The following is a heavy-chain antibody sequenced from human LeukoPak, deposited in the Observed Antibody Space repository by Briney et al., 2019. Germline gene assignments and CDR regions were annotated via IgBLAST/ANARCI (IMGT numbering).Heavy chain of an antibody. D-gene: IGHD3-10*01. Sequence: ASVTVSCKASGGTFSSYAISWVRQAPGQGLEWMGGIIPIFGTANYAQKFQGRVTITTDESTSTAYMELSSLRSEDTAVYYCARGDYYGSGTAMDVWGKGTTVTVSS. CDR1: GGTFSSYA. CDR2: IIPIFGTA. CDR3: ARGDYYGSGTAMDV. J-gene: IGHJ6*03. V-gene: IGHV1-69*05.